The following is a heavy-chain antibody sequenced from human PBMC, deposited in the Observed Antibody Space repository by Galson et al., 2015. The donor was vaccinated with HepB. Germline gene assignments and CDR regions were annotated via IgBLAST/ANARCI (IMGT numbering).Heavy chain of an antibody. D-gene: IGHD6-19*01. V-gene: IGHV4-59*01. CDR1: GGSISSYY. Sequence: SETLSLTCTVSGGSISSYYWSWIRQPPGKGLEWIGYIYYSGSTNYNPSLKSRVTISVDTSKNQFSLKLSSVTAADTAVYYCARVRGSSGWFNGFDYWGQGTLVTVSS. CDR2: IYYSGST. CDR3: ARVRGSSGWFNGFDY. J-gene: IGHJ4*02.